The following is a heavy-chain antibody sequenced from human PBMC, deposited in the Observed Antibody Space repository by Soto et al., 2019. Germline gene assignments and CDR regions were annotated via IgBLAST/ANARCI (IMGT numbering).Heavy chain of an antibody. Sequence: QVQLVQSGAEVKKPGASVKVSCKASGYTFTSYGISWVRQAPGQGLEWMGWISAYNGNTNYAQKLQGRVAMTTDTSTSTAYMELRSLRSDDTAVYYCARGYCSSTSCLQYYYYYMDVWGKGTTVTVSS. D-gene: IGHD2-2*01. J-gene: IGHJ6*03. CDR2: ISAYNGNT. CDR1: GYTFTSYG. V-gene: IGHV1-18*01. CDR3: ARGYCSSTSCLQYYYYYMDV.